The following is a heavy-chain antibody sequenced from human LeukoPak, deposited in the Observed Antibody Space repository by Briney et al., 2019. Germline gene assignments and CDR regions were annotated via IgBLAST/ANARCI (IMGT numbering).Heavy chain of an antibody. CDR3: ATTYYDSSGYLDWYFDL. CDR1: GFTFSSYS. CDR2: ISSSSSTI. V-gene: IGHV3-48*01. D-gene: IGHD3-22*01. Sequence: GGSLRLSCAASGFTFSSYSMNWVRQAPGKGLEWVSYISSSSSTIYYADSVKGRFTISRDNAKNSLYLQMNSLRAEDTAVYYCATTYYDSSGYLDWYFDLWGRGTLVTVSS. J-gene: IGHJ2*01.